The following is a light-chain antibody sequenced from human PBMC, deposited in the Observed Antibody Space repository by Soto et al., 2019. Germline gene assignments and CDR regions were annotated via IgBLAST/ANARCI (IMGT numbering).Light chain of an antibody. CDR2: DDS. Sequence: SDYLTQPPSVSVAPGQTARITCGGNNIGSESVHWYQQRPGQAPVLVVYDDSDRPSGIPERFSGSNSANTATLTISRVEAGDEADYYCQVWYSSTDLYVFGSGPKV. V-gene: IGLV3-21*02. CDR1: NIGSES. CDR3: QVWYSSTDLYV. J-gene: IGLJ1*01.